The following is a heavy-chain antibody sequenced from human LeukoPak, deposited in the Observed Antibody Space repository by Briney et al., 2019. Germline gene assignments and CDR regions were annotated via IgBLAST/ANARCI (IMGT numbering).Heavy chain of an antibody. V-gene: IGHV4-39*01. D-gene: IGHD2-15*01. J-gene: IGHJ5*01. Sequence: SETLSLTCTVSGGSISSSSYYWAWIRQPPGKGLEWIGTIYYSGSTYCNPSLRSRVTVSADTSKNEFSLKLSSVTAADTAVYYCARRDYCSSGSCYARGYWFDSWGQGTLVTASS. CDR2: IYYSGST. CDR1: GGSISSSSYY. CDR3: ARRDYCSSGSCYARGYWFDS.